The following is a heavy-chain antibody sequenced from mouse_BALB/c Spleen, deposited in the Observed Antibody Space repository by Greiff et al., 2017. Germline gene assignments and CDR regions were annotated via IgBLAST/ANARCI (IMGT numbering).Heavy chain of an antibody. D-gene: IGHD1-1*01. J-gene: IGHJ2*01. CDR3: TRDGSSYFDD. CDR2: ISSGGSYT. V-gene: IGHV5-6-4*01. Sequence: EVQVVESGGGLVKPGGSLKLSCAASGFTFSSYTMSWVRQTPEKRLEWVATISSGGSYTYYPDSVKGRFTISRDNAKNTLYLQMSSLKSEDTAMYYCTRDGSSYFDDWGQGTTLTVSS. CDR1: GFTFSSYT.